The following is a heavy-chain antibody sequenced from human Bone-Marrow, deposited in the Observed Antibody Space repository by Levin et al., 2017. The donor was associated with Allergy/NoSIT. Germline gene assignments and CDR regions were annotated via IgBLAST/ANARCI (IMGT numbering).Heavy chain of an antibody. J-gene: IGHJ5*02. V-gene: IGHV3-9*01. CDR2: ISWNSGSI. CDR1: GFTFDDYA. D-gene: IGHD1-1*01. Sequence: QTGGSLRLSCAASGFTFDDYAMHWVRQAPGKGLEWVSGISWNSGSIGYADSVKGRFTISRDNAKNSLYLQMNSLRAEDTALYYCARDSTTGFDPWGQGTLVTVSS. CDR3: ARDSTTGFDP.